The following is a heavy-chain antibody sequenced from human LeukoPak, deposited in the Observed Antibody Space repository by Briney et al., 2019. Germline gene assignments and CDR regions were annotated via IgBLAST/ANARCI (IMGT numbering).Heavy chain of an antibody. V-gene: IGHV4-31*03. D-gene: IGHD3-10*01. CDR2: IYYSGST. J-gene: IGHJ4*02. CDR3: ARSGGYYFDY. CDR1: GGSISSGGYY. Sequence: SETLSLTCTVSGGSISSGGYYWRWIRQHPGKGLEWIGYIYYSGSTYYNPSLKSRVTISVDTSKNQFSLKLSSVTAADTAVYYCARSGGYYFDYGGQGTLVTVSS.